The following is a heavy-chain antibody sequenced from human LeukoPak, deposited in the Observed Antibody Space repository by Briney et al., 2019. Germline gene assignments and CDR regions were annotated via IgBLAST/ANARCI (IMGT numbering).Heavy chain of an antibody. Sequence: SETLSLTCTVSGDSISSGSYYWGWIRQPPGKGLEWIGSIYYSGSTYYNPSLKSRVTISVDTSKNQFSLKLSSVTAADTAVYYCARAVRGKQWLVPKRHSLYYFDYWGQGTLVTVSS. CDR1: GDSISSGSYY. CDR2: IYYSGST. J-gene: IGHJ4*02. CDR3: ARAVRGKQWLVPKRHSLYYFDY. D-gene: IGHD6-19*01. V-gene: IGHV4-39*07.